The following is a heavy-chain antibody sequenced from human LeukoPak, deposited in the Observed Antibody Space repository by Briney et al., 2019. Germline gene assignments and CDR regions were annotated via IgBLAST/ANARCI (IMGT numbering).Heavy chain of an antibody. CDR2: LHPDGSER. CDR1: GFSFTKYW. CDR3: ARGGYSFDY. J-gene: IGHJ4*02. Sequence: PGGSLRLSCVASGFSFTKYWMTWVRQAPGKGLEWVARLHPDGSERNYVGSVEGRFAVFGDNAKSSLFLQMHSLRVEDTAVYYCARGGYSFDYLGQGTLVTVPS. V-gene: IGHV3-7*01. D-gene: IGHD5-12*01.